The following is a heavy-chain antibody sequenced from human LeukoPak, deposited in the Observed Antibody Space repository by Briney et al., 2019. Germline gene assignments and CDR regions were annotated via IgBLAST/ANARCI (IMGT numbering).Heavy chain of an antibody. V-gene: IGHV5-51*01. CDR3: ARRESSGSIDD. J-gene: IGHJ4*02. D-gene: IGHD6-19*01. Sequence: GESLKISCKGSGYPFTNYWIGGVRQVPGKGLEWMGVIYPGVSDTRQSPSFEGQVTISADKSSSTAYLQWSSLKASDTAMYYCARRESSGSIDDWGQGTLVTVSS. CDR1: GYPFTNYW. CDR2: IYPGVSDT.